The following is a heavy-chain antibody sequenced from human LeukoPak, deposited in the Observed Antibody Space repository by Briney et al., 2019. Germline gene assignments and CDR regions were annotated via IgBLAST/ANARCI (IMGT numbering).Heavy chain of an antibody. V-gene: IGHV3-21*01. J-gene: IGHJ4*02. D-gene: IGHD6-6*01. CDR2: ISWSSREI. Sequence: GGSLRLSCSASGFTFGTYTMNWVRQAPGMGLEWVSSISWSSREIFYADSVRGRFTISRDNAKNSLYLQMNSLRAEDTAVYYCASNDYGSSWGGWGQGALVTVSS. CDR1: GFTFGTYT. CDR3: ASNDYGSSWGG.